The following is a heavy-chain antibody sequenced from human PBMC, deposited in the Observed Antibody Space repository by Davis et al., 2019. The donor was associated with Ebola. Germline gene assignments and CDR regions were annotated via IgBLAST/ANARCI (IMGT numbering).Heavy chain of an antibody. CDR1: RGTFSSHA. Sequence: AASVKVSCKASRGTFSSHAISWVRQAPGQGLEWMGRIIPILGIANYAQKFQGRVTITADKSTSTAYMEVRSLRSDDTAVYYCARVPLLGSGWDYYFDYWGQGTLVTVSS. J-gene: IGHJ4*02. CDR3: ARVPLLGSGWDYYFDY. D-gene: IGHD6-19*01. V-gene: IGHV1-69*04. CDR2: IIPILGIA.